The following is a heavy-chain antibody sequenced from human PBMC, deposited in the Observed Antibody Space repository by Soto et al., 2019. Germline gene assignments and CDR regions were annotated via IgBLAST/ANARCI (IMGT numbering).Heavy chain of an antibody. J-gene: IGHJ4*02. CDR3: AGDELSEYYYDSSGYYPPLDY. V-gene: IGHV1-18*04. CDR1: GYTFTSYG. Sequence: ASVKVSCKASGYTFTSYGISWVRQAPGQGLEWMGWISAYNGNTNYAQKLQGRVTMTTDTSTSTAYMELRSLRSDDTAVYYCAGDELSEYYYDSSGYYPPLDYWGQGTLVTVSS. CDR2: ISAYNGNT. D-gene: IGHD3-22*01.